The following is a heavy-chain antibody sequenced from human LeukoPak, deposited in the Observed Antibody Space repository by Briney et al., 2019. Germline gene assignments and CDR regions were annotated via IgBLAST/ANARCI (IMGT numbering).Heavy chain of an antibody. Sequence: ASVKVSCKASGHTFTSSGISWVRQAPGQGLEWMGWISAYNGNTNYAQKLQGRVTMTTDTSTSTAYMELRSLRSDDTAVYYCARDRYYDSKAHFDYWGQGTLVTVSS. D-gene: IGHD3-22*01. CDR2: ISAYNGNT. CDR3: ARDRYYDSKAHFDY. J-gene: IGHJ4*02. V-gene: IGHV1-18*01. CDR1: GHTFTSSG.